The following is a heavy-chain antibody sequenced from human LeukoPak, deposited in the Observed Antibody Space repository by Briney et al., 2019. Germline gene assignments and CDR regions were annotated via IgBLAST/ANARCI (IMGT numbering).Heavy chain of an antibody. Sequence: ASVEVSCKASGYTFTSYYMHWVRQAPGQGLEWMGIINPGDGRTTYPQKFQGRVTMIRDTSTSTVYMELSSLRSEDTAVYYCARDLSGNHYGHFDYWGQGTLVTVSS. J-gene: IGHJ4*02. CDR2: INPGDGRT. CDR1: GYTFTSYY. CDR3: ARDLSGNHYGHFDY. D-gene: IGHD1-26*01. V-gene: IGHV1-46*01.